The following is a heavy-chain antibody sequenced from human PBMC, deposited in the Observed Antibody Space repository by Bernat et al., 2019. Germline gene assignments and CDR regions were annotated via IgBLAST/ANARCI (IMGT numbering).Heavy chain of an antibody. D-gene: IGHD3-10*01. CDR1: GGSISSSSYY. CDR3: ARRQRYYYGSGDAYYSDY. Sequence: QLQLQESGPGLVKPSETLSLTCTVSGGSISSSSYYWGWIRQPPGKGLEWIGSIYYSGSTYYNPSLKSRVTISVDTSKNQFSLKLSAVTAADTAVYYCARRQRYYYGSGDAYYSDYWGQGTLVTVSS. V-gene: IGHV4-39*01. CDR2: IYYSGST. J-gene: IGHJ4*02.